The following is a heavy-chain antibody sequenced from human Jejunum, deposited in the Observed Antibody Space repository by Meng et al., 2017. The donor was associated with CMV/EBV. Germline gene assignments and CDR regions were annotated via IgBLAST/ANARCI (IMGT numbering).Heavy chain of an antibody. D-gene: IGHD3-3*01. CDR2: IYYNGAT. J-gene: IGHJ4*02. Sequence: SVSDGKYCWSWIRQPPRKGLEFIGYIYYNGATNYNSSLEGRVTISVDTSKTQFSLNLRSVTVADTAVYFCARDTGMQFVEWDFFDYWGQGIQVTVSS. CDR3: ARDTGMQFVEWDFFDY. CDR1: SVSDGKYC. V-gene: IGHV4-61*01.